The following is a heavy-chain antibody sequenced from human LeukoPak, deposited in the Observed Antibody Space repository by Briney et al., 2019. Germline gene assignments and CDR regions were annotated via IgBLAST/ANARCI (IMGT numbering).Heavy chain of an antibody. CDR3: ARDLYSNYGDY. CDR1: GYTFTSYG. J-gene: IGHJ4*02. Sequence: GASVKVSCKASGYTFTSYGISWVRQAPGQGLEWMGWINPNSGGTNYAQKFQGRVTMTEDTSTDTAYMELRSLRSDDTAVYYCARDLYSNYGDYWGQGTLVTVSS. V-gene: IGHV1-18*01. D-gene: IGHD4-11*01. CDR2: INPNSGGT.